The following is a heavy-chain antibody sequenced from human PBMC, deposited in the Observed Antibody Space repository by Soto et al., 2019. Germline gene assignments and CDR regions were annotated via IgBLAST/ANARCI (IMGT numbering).Heavy chain of an antibody. V-gene: IGHV4-34*01. D-gene: IGHD1-7*01. CDR3: ASRNYYFDWFDP. J-gene: IGHJ5*02. CDR2: INHSGST. CDR1: GGSFSGYY. Sequence: QVQLQQWGAGLLKPSETLSLTCAVYGGSFSGYYWSWIRQPPGKGLEWIGEINHSGSTNYNPSLTSRVAISVDTSKNQSSLKLSSVTAADTAVYYCASRNYYFDWFDPWGQGTLVTVSS.